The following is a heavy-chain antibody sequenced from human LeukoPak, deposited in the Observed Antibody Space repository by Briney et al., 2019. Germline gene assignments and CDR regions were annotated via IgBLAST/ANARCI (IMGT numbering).Heavy chain of an antibody. D-gene: IGHD3-10*01. V-gene: IGHV3-21*04. J-gene: IGHJ1*01. CDR3: ARTYYYGSGSYRGAEYFQH. CDR2: ISSSSRDI. Sequence: PGGSLRLSCAASGFTFSSYSMNWVRQAPGKGLEWVSSISSSSRDIYYADSVKGRFTISRDNAKNSLYLQMKSLRSEDTAVYYCARTYYYGSGSYRGAEYFQHWGQGTLVTVSS. CDR1: GFTFSSYS.